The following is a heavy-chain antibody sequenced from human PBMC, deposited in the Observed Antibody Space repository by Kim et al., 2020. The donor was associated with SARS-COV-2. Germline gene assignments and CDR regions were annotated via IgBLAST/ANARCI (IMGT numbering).Heavy chain of an antibody. CDR3: ARVVGYCSGGSCYKIDY. CDR1: GGSISSSSYY. Sequence: SETLSLTCTVSGGSISSSSYYWGWIRQPPGKGLEWIGSIYYSGSTYYNPSLKSRVTISVDTSKNQFSLKLSSVTAADTAVYYCARVVGYCSGGSCYKIDYCGQGTLVTVSS. CDR2: IYYSGST. V-gene: IGHV4-39*07. D-gene: IGHD2-15*01. J-gene: IGHJ4*02.